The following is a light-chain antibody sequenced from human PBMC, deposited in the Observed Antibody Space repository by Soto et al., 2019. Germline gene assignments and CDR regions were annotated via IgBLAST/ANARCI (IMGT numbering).Light chain of an antibody. CDR1: QSLLHSNGYNY. V-gene: IGKV2-28*01. J-gene: IGKJ5*01. CDR2: LGS. Sequence: DIVMTQSPLSRPVTPGDPASISCRSSQSLLHSNGYNYLDWYLQKPGQSPQLLIYLGSNRASGVPARFSGSGSGTDFALKISRVEAEDVGVYYCMQGTHWPITCGQGTRLEIK. CDR3: MQGTHWPIT.